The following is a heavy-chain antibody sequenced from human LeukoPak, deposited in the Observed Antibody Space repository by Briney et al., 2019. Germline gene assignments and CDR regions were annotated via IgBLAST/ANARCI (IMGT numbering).Heavy chain of an antibody. Sequence: PGGSLRLSCAASGFTFSDHYMSWIRQTPVKGLEWVAYISSSGSATHYADSVKGRFTISRDNARNSVYLQMNSLRAEDTAVYCAGGGHYGLGRPYGMDVWGQGTTVTVSS. CDR2: ISSSGSAT. V-gene: IGHV3-11*01. D-gene: IGHD3-10*01. J-gene: IGHJ6*02. CDR3: AGGGHYGLGRPYGMDV. CDR1: GFTFSDHY.